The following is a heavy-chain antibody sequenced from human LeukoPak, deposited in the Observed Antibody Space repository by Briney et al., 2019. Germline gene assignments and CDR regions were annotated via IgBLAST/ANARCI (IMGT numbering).Heavy chain of an antibody. Sequence: GGSLRLSCAASGFTFTSYAMNSVRQAPGKGLEWVSGISGSGGSTYYADSVKGRFSISRDNSKNTLYLQLNSLRVEDTAEYYCAKAHGGSYHSGIDWGQGTLVIVSS. D-gene: IGHD1-26*01. CDR1: GFTFTSYA. CDR3: AKAHGGSYHSGID. J-gene: IGHJ4*02. V-gene: IGHV3-23*01. CDR2: ISGSGGST.